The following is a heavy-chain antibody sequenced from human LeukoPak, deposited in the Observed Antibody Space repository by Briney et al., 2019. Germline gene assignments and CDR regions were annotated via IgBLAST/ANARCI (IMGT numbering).Heavy chain of an antibody. J-gene: IGHJ4*02. CDR2: IGAGGTFT. CDR1: GFTFSSYA. D-gene: IGHD3-16*01. Sequence: GGSLRLSCAASGFTFSSYAMNWVRQAPGKGLEWVSGIGAGGTFTYYADSVKGRFTISRDNSKNTLYLQMNNLRAEDTAVYYCAKGTYDSTPFDYWGQGTLVTVSS. CDR3: AKGTYDSTPFDY. V-gene: IGHV3-23*01.